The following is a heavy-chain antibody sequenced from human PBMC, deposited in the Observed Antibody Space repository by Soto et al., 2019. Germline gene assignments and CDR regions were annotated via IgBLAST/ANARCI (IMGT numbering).Heavy chain of an antibody. J-gene: IGHJ4*02. CDR2: ISYDGSNK. CDR1: GFTFSSYG. CDR3: AKVGSPFVVVTAMMDY. V-gene: IGHV3-30*18. D-gene: IGHD2-21*02. Sequence: GGSLRLSCAASGFTFSSYGMHWVRQAPGKGLEWVAVISYDGSNKYYADSVKGRFTISRDNSKNTLYLQMNSLRAEDTAVYYCAKVGSPFVVVTAMMDYWGQGTLVTVSS.